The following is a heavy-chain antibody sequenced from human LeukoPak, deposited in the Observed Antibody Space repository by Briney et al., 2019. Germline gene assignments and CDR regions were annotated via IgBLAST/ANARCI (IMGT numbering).Heavy chain of an antibody. Sequence: ASVKVSCKASGYTFTSYDINWVRQATGQGLEWMGWMNPNSGNTGYAQMFQGRVTMTRNTSISTAYMELSSLRSEDTAVYYCAKDRDWVVSSYFDYWGQGTLVTVSS. CDR2: MNPNSGNT. CDR1: GYTFTSYD. J-gene: IGHJ4*02. CDR3: AKDRDWVVSSYFDY. V-gene: IGHV1-8*01. D-gene: IGHD2-15*01.